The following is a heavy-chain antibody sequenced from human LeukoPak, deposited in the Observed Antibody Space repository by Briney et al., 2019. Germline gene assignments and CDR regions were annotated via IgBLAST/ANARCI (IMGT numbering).Heavy chain of an antibody. J-gene: IGHJ4*02. Sequence: GGSLRLSCTSSGFTFSSNAMHWVRQAPGKGLEWVTFIRYDGNEIYYADSVKGRFTVSRDNSKNTLYLQMNTLRVDDTGVYYCARERDRRGYFDYWGQGTLVTVSS. D-gene: IGHD1-26*01. CDR3: ARERDRRGYFDY. V-gene: IGHV3-30*02. CDR2: IRYDGNEI. CDR1: GFTFSSNA.